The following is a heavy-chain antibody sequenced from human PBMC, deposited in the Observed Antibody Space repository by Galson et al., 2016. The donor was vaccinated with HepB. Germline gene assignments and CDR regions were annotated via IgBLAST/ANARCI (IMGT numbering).Heavy chain of an antibody. CDR2: IFQTGST. D-gene: IGHD6-19*01. CDR1: GGSISSGNW. Sequence: ETLSLTCAVSGGSISSGNWWSWVRQPPGKGLEWIAEIFQTGSTNYNPSLKSRVTISMDKSSNQLLLGLNSVTAADTAVYYCARHIAVTGTRGLDLWGQGTMVTVSS. V-gene: IGHV4-4*02. J-gene: IGHJ3*01. CDR3: ARHIAVTGTRGLDL.